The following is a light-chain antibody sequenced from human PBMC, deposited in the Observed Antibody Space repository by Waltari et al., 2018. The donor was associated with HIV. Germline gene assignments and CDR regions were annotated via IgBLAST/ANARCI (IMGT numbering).Light chain of an antibody. Sequence: QSALTQPASVSGSPGQSITISCTGTSSDVGGHNYVSWYQQHPGKAPKLLIYEVSNRPSGVSNRFSGSKSVNTASMTISGLQAEDEADYYCNSYRSSTTPCVFGTGTKVTVL. V-gene: IGLV2-14*01. CDR2: EVS. J-gene: IGLJ1*01. CDR1: SSDVGGHNY. CDR3: NSYRSSTTPCV.